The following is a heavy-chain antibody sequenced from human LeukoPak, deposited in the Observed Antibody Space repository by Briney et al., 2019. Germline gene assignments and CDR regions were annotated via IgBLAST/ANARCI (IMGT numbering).Heavy chain of an antibody. CDR3: ARQGPRGATTFFDY. Sequence: WETLSLTCTVSGGSISSSRYCWGWLGQPPSNGLEWIGLIYYSGSTYYNPSLKSRLTISVDTYKNQFSLKLSSATDADKAVYYCARQGPRGATTFFDYWGQGTLVTVSS. V-gene: IGHV4-39*01. CDR1: GGSISSSRYC. J-gene: IGHJ4*02. CDR2: IYYSGST. D-gene: IGHD1-26*01.